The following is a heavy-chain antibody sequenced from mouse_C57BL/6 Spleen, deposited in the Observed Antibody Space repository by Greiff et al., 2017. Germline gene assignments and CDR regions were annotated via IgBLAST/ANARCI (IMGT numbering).Heavy chain of an antibody. J-gene: IGHJ3*01. CDR3: ARHDDGYAFAY. Sequence: EVMLVESGGGLVQPGGSLKLSCAASGFTFSDYGMAWVRQAPRKGPEWVAFISNLAYSIYYADTVTGRFTISRENAKNTLYLEMSSLRSEDTAMYYCARHDDGYAFAYWGQGTLVTVSA. CDR1: GFTFSDYG. V-gene: IGHV5-15*01. D-gene: IGHD2-3*01. CDR2: ISNLAYSI.